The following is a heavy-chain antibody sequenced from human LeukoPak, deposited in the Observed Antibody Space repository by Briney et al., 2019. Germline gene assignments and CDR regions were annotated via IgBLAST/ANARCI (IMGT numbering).Heavy chain of an antibody. Sequence: PGGSLRLSCTVSGFTVSSNSMSWVRQAPEKGLEWVSFIYSDNTHYSDSVKGRFTISGDNSKNTLYLQMNSLRAEDTAVYYCARRAGAYSHPYDYWGQGTLVTVSS. CDR2: IYSDNT. J-gene: IGHJ4*02. CDR3: ARRAGAYSHPYDY. D-gene: IGHD4/OR15-4a*01. CDR1: GFTVSSNS. V-gene: IGHV3-53*01.